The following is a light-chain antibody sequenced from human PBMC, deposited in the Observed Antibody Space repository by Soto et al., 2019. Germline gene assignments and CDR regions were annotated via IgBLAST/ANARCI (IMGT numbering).Light chain of an antibody. J-gene: IGLJ2*01. Sequence: QSALTQPASVSGSPGRSVTISCTGTSSDVGDCNYVSWYQHLPGRAPKLIIYDVTNRPSGISYRFSDSKSGRPASLTISGLQAEDEADYYCRSYSSSTTHVVFGGGTQLTVL. CDR1: SSDVGDCNY. CDR2: DVT. V-gene: IGLV2-14*03. CDR3: RSYSSSTTHVV.